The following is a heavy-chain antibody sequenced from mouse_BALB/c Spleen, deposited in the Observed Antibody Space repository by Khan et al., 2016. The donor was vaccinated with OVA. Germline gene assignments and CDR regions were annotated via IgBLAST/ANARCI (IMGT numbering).Heavy chain of an antibody. Sequence: EVELVESGGGLVRPGGSLNLSCEASGFTFSNYVMSWVRQTPEKRLEWVAAITSGGYTYYPDSVKGRFTISRDDARDFLYLQMSRLRSEDTAMYYCAGDPYFSGSSYSDYWGQGTTLTVSS. D-gene: IGHD1-1*01. V-gene: IGHV5-6-5*01. CDR2: ITSGGYT. CDR3: AGDPYFSGSSYSDY. J-gene: IGHJ2*01. CDR1: GFTFSNYV.